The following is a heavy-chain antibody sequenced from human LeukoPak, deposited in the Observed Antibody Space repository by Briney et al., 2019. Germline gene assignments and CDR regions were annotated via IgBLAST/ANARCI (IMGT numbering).Heavy chain of an antibody. D-gene: IGHD7-27*01. CDR3: ARDPDRSGVFDY. J-gene: IGHJ4*02. CDR1: GGTFSSYA. CDR2: IIPILSIA. V-gene: IGHV1-69*04. Sequence: ASVTVSCKASGGTFSSYAISWVRQAPGQGLEWMGRIIPILSIANYAQKFRGRVTITADKSTSTAYMELSSLRSEDTAVYYCARDPDRSGVFDYWGQGTLVTASS.